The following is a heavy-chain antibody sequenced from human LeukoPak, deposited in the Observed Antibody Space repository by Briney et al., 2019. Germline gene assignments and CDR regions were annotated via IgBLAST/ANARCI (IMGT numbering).Heavy chain of an antibody. J-gene: IGHJ3*02. D-gene: IGHD4-17*01. Sequence: SETLSLTCTVSGGSISSYYWSWIRQPPGKGLQWIGYIYYSGSTNYNPSLKSRVTISVDTSKNQFSLKLSSVTAADTAVYYCARDDGDNDAFDIWGQGTMVTVSS. CDR2: IYYSGST. CDR3: ARDDGDNDAFDI. V-gene: IGHV4-59*01. CDR1: GGSISSYY.